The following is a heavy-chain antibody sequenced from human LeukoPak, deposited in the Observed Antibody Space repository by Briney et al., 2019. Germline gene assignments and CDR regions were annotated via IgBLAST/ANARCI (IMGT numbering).Heavy chain of an antibody. CDR2: INTYNGNT. CDR1: GYTFTTYG. Sequence: ASVKVSCKASGYTFTTYGISWVRQAPGQGLEWMGWINTYNGNTSYAQKLQGRVTMTTDTSTSTAYMDLRSLRSDDTAVYYCARDTVGTDYWGQGTLVTVSS. CDR3: ARDTVGTDY. J-gene: IGHJ4*02. V-gene: IGHV1-18*01. D-gene: IGHD4-23*01.